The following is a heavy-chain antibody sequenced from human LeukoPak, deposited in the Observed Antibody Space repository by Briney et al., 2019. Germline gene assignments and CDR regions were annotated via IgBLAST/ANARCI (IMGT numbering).Heavy chain of an antibody. CDR3: AKGATYYSSLTTHFDY. CDR2: INWSSGSL. V-gene: IGHV3-9*01. J-gene: IGHJ4*02. Sequence: GGSLRLSCAASGFTFSSYAMSWVRQAPGKGLEWVSGINWSSGSLAYADSVRGRFTISRDNAKNSLYLQMNSLRDEDTALYYCAKGATYYSSLTTHFDYWGQGTLVTVSS. D-gene: IGHD3-9*01. CDR1: GFTFSSYA.